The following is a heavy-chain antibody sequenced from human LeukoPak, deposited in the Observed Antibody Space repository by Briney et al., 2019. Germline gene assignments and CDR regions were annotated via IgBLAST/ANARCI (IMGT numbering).Heavy chain of an antibody. CDR2: ISYDGSNK. D-gene: IGHD4-17*01. CDR3: ARDRSKKSGDSRYGMDV. V-gene: IGHV3-30*03. Sequence: GGTLRLSCAASGFTFSSYGMHWVRQAPGKGLEWVAFISYDGSNKYYADSVNGRFTIFRDNYKNILLLQMNILRADDTAVFYCARDRSKKSGDSRYGMDVWGQGTTVSVSS. CDR1: GFTFSSYG. J-gene: IGHJ6*02.